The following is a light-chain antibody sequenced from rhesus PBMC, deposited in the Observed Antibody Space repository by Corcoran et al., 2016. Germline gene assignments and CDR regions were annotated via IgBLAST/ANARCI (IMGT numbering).Light chain of an antibody. CDR3: GQGTNVPWT. V-gene: IGKV2S8*01. Sequence: EVVMTQSPLSLPVTPGQPASISCRSSQSLVNSDGKTYLNWLQQKPGQPPRGLISQVSKRESGVPDRFSGSGAGTAVTLKISRVEAEDVGVYYCGQGTNVPWTFGQGTKVEIK. CDR2: QVS. CDR1: QSLVNSDGKTY. J-gene: IGKJ1*01.